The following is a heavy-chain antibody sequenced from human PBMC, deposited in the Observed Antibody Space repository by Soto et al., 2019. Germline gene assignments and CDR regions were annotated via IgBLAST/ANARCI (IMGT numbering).Heavy chain of an antibody. CDR2: IYYSGST. D-gene: IGHD3-10*01. J-gene: IGHJ3*01. CDR3: ARVWGGAFDF. Sequence: SETLSLTCTVSGGSIRSYYWSWIRQPPGKGLEWIGYIYYSGSTNYNPSLKSRVTISVDTSKNQFSLKLSSVTAADTAVYYCARVWGGAFDFWGQGKMVTVSS. V-gene: IGHV4-59*01. CDR1: GGSIRSYY.